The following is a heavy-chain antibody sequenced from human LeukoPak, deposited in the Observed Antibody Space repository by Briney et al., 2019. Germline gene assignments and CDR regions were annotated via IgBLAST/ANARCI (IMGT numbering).Heavy chain of an antibody. CDR3: ARATYYYDSSGYSLNWFDP. CDR1: GGSIGSYY. V-gene: IGHV4-4*07. Sequence: SETLSLTCTVSGGSIGSYYWSWIRQPAGRGLEWIGRIYTSGSTNYNPSLKSRVTMSVDTSKNQFSLKLSSVTAADTAVYYCARATYYYDSSGYSLNWFDPWGQGTLVTVSS. CDR2: IYTSGST. D-gene: IGHD3-22*01. J-gene: IGHJ5*02.